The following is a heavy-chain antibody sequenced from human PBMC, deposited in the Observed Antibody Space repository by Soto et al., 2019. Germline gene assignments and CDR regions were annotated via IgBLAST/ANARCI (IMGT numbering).Heavy chain of an antibody. J-gene: IGHJ4*02. D-gene: IGHD3-10*01. CDR1: GFTFSSYI. CDR3: ARQDYYGSGSYHHYFDY. Sequence: GGSLRLSCAASGFTFSSYIMNWVRQAPGKGLEWVSSISSSSSYIYYADSVKGRFTISRDNAKNSLYLQMNSLRAEDTAVYYCARQDYYGSGSYHHYFDYWGQGTLVTVSS. V-gene: IGHV3-21*01. CDR2: ISSSSSYI.